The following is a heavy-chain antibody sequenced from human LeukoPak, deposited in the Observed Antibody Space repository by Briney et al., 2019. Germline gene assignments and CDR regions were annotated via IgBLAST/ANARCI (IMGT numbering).Heavy chain of an antibody. D-gene: IGHD2-2*02. CDR2: MSGSGGSI. V-gene: IGHV3-23*01. J-gene: IGHJ4*02. CDR1: GFTFSNYA. CDR3: ARDFLEDTQ. Sequence: PGGSLRLSCAASGFTFSNYAMTWVRQAPGKGLEWVSAMSGSGGSIHYADSVRGRFTISRDNSKNTLYLQMNSLRAEDTAVYYRARDFLEDTQWGQGTLVTVSS.